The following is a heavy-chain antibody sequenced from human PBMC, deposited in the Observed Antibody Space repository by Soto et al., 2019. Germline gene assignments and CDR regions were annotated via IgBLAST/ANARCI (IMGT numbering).Heavy chain of an antibody. V-gene: IGHV4-39*01. CDR1: GGSISSSSYY. CDR3: ARLYDYIWGSYRPFDS. D-gene: IGHD3-16*02. CDR2: IYYSGST. Sequence: QLQLQESGPGLVKPSETLSLTCTVSGGSISSSSYYWGWIRQPPGKGLEWIGSIYYSGSTYYNPSLNGRVTISVDTSKSPSSLKLSSVTAADTAVYYCARLYDYIWGSYRPFDSWGQGTLVTVSS. J-gene: IGHJ4*02.